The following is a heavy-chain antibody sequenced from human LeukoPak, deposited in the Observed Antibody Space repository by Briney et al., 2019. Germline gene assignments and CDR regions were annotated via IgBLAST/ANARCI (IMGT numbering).Heavy chain of an antibody. Sequence: GGSLRLSCAASGFTFSSYAMHWVRQAAGKGLVWVAVLSYDGSNKYYADSVKGRFTISRDNSKNTLFLQMNSLRAEDTAVYYCARWGIAVAGTYSLDYWGQGTLVTVSS. CDR3: ARWGIAVAGTYSLDY. D-gene: IGHD6-19*01. J-gene: IGHJ4*02. CDR2: LSYDGSNK. V-gene: IGHV3-30-3*01. CDR1: GFTFSSYA.